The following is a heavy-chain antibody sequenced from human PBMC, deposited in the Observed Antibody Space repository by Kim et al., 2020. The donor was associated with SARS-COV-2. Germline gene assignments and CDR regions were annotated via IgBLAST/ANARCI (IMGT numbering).Heavy chain of an antibody. V-gene: IGHV4-59*01. CDR3: ARGLPGYCGGSSCFGLDY. CDR1: GGSIGSYY. J-gene: IGHJ4*02. Sequence: SETLSLTCTVSGGSIGSYYWSWLRQPPGRGLEWIGYIYYSGTTNYSPSLKSRVTISLDTSKNQFSLKLSSVTAADTAVYYCARGLPGYCGGSSCFGLDYWGQGTLLTVSS. D-gene: IGHD2-21*01. CDR2: IYYSGTT.